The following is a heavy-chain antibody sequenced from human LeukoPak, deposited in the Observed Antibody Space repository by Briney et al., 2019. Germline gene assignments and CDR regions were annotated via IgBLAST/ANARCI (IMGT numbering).Heavy chain of an antibody. J-gene: IGHJ4*02. V-gene: IGHV4-34*01. CDR2: INHSGST. CDR1: GGSFSGYY. CDR3: ARGQLELRR. D-gene: IGHD1-7*01. Sequence: SETLSLTCAVYGGSFSGYYWSWSRQPPGKGLEWIGEINHSGSTNYNPSLKSRVTISVDTSKNQFSLKLSSVTAADTAVYYCARGQLELRRWGQGTLVTVSS.